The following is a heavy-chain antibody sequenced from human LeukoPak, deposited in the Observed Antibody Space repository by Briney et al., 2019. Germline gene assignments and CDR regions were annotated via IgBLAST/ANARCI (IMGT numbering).Heavy chain of an antibody. CDR2: IIPILGIA. D-gene: IGHD1-26*01. CDR1: GGTFSSYA. CDR3: ASGWDQVGY. J-gene: IGHJ4*02. Sequence: GASVKVSCKASGGTFSSYAISWVRQAPGQGLEWMGRIIPILGIANYAQKFQGRVTITADKSTSTAYMELSSLRSEGTAVYYCASGWDQVGYWGQGTLVTVSS. V-gene: IGHV1-69*04.